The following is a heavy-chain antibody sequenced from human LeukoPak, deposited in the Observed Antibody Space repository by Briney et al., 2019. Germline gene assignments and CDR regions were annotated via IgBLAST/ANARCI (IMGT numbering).Heavy chain of an antibody. CDR3: ARESGNYYGSGSYYV. CDR1: GYTFTSYD. Sequence: ASVKVSCKASGYTFTSYDINWVRQATGQGLEWMGWMNPNSGNTGYVQKFQGRVTMTRNTSISTAYMELSSLRSEDTAVYYCARESGNYYGSGSYYVWGQGTLVTVSS. J-gene: IGHJ4*02. D-gene: IGHD3-10*01. V-gene: IGHV1-8*01. CDR2: MNPNSGNT.